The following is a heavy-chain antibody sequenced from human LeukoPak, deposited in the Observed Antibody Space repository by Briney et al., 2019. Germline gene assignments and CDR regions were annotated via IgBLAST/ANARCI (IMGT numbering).Heavy chain of an antibody. V-gene: IGHV1-2*02. Sequence: ASVKVSCKASGYTFTGYYMHWVRQAPGQGLEWMGWINPNSGGTNYAQKFQGRVTMTRDTSISTAYMELSRLRSDDTAVYYCAAVAGLYYYYYYGMDVWGQGTTVTVSS. CDR3: AAVAGLYYYYYYGMDV. CDR2: INPNSGGT. D-gene: IGHD6-19*01. J-gene: IGHJ6*02. CDR1: GYTFTGYY.